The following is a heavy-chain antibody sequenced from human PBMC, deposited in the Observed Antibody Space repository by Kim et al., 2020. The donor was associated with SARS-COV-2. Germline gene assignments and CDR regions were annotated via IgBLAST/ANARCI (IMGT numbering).Heavy chain of an antibody. CDR1: GFIFDNYA. CDR2: ITWNSGHL. D-gene: IGHD3-10*01. CDR3: VTAPQYCYGSVCSLYYF. V-gene: IGHV3-9*01. J-gene: IGHJ4*01. Sequence: GGSLRLSCTGAGFIFDNYALHWVRQPPGKGLEWVSGITWNSGHLTYADSVKGRFTISRDNARNSLFLQMDNLRSDDTALYFCVTAPQYCYGSVCSLYYF.